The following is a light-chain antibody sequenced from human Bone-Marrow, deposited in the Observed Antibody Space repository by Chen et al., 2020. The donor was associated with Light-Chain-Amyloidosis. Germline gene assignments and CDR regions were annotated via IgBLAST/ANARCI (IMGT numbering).Light chain of an antibody. V-gene: IGLV3-21*02. CDR1: NIGSTS. CDR2: DDR. Sequence: SYVLTPPSSGSVAPGHTATMPCGGNNIGSTSVHWYQQTPGQAPLLVVYDDRDRPSGIPERLSGSNSGNTATLTISRVEAGDEADYYCQVWDRSSDRPMFGGGTKLTVL. J-gene: IGLJ3*02. CDR3: QVWDRSSDRPM.